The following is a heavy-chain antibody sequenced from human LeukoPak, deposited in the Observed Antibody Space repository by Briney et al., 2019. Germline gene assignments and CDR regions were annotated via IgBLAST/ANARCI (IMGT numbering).Heavy chain of an antibody. J-gene: IGHJ4*02. CDR3: ASWPYCSGGSCYSSDY. D-gene: IGHD2-15*01. CDR1: GYTFTGYY. CDR2: INPNSGGT. V-gene: IGHV1-2*02. Sequence: ASVKVSCKASGYTFTGYYMHWVRQAPGQGLEWMGWINPNSGGTNYAQKFQGRVTMTRDTSISTAYTELSRLRSDDTAVYYCASWPYCSGGSCYSSDYWGQRTLVTVSS.